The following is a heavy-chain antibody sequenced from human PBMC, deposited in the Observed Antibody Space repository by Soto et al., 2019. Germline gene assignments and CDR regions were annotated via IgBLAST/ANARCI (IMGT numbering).Heavy chain of an antibody. V-gene: IGHV3-30-3*01. CDR3: GRCTSTSCHLGSDY. D-gene: IGHD2-2*01. CDR2: ISHDGINK. J-gene: IGHJ4*02. Sequence: GGSLRLSCAASGFTFSSYAMNWVRQAPGKGLEWVALISHDGINKYYADSVRGRFSISRDSSTNTLYLQMNSLRAADTAVYYCGRCTSTSCHLGSDYWGQGTLVTVSS. CDR1: GFTFSSYA.